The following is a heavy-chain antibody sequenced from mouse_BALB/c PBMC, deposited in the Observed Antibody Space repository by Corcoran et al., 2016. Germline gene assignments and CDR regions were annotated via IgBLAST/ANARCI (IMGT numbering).Heavy chain of an antibody. CDR3: ARHYYDYEDYAMDY. CDR1: GYTFTNYG. V-gene: IGHV9-1*02. CDR2: INTYTGEP. Sequence: QIQLVQSGPELKKPGETVKISCKASGYTFTNYGMNWVKQAPGKGLTWMGWINTYTGEPTYADDFKGRLAFSLETSASTAYLQITNLKNEDMATYFGARHYYDYEDYAMDYWGQGTSVTVSS. J-gene: IGHJ4*01. D-gene: IGHD2-4*01.